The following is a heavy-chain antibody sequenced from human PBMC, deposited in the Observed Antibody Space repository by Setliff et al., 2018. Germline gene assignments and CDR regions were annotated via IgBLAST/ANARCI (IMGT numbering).Heavy chain of an antibody. CDR3: ARVGVLWFGELLGAFGI. CDR1: GGSISSSSYY. V-gene: IGHV4-39*07. CDR2: IYYSGST. Sequence: SETLSLTCTVSGGSISSSSYYWGWIRQPPGKGLEWIGSIYYSGSTYYNPSLKSRVTISVDTSKNQFSLKLSSVTAADTAVYYCARVGVLWFGELLGAFGIWGQGTMVTVSS. D-gene: IGHD3-10*01. J-gene: IGHJ3*02.